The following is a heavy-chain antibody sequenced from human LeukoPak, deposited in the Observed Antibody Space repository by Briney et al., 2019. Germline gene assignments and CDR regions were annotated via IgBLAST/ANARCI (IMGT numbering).Heavy chain of an antibody. CDR1: GGSISSGGYF. D-gene: IGHD6-19*01. J-gene: IGHJ5*01. CDR3: ARRPGYSSGWYDF. V-gene: IGHV4-31*03. Sequence: SETLSLTCTVSGGSISSGGYFWTWIRQHPGKGPEWIGYIHYSGNTYYNPSLRSRVTISVDMSKNQLSLNLTSVTAADTAVYYCARRPGYSSGWYDFWGQGILVTVSS. CDR2: IHYSGNT.